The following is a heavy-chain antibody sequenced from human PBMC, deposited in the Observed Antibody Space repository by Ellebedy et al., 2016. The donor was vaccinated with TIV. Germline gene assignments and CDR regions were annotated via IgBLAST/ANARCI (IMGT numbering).Heavy chain of an antibody. D-gene: IGHD4-23*01. J-gene: IGHJ4*02. CDR3: ARVERDGGYCDY. Sequence: AASVKVSCKASGYTFTSYYMHWVRQAPGQGLEWMGLINPSSGSTSYAQKFQGRVTMTRDTSTSTVYMELSSLRYEDTAVYYCARVERDGGYCDYWGQGTLVTVSS. CDR2: INPSSGST. V-gene: IGHV1-46*01. CDR1: GYTFTSYY.